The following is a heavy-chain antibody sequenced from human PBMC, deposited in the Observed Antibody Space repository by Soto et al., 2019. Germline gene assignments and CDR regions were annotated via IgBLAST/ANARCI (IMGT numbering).Heavy chain of an antibody. CDR3: ARGWRFRGIVVVPENYCYYGMDV. J-gene: IGHJ6*02. V-gene: IGHV1-69*13. D-gene: IGHD2-2*01. Sequence: GASVKVSCKASGGTFSSYAISWVRQAPGQGLEWMGGIIPIFGTANYAQKFQGRVTITADESTSTAYMELSSLRSDDTAVYYCARGWRFRGIVVVPENYCYYGMDVWGQGTTVTVSS. CDR1: GGTFSSYA. CDR2: IIPIFGTA.